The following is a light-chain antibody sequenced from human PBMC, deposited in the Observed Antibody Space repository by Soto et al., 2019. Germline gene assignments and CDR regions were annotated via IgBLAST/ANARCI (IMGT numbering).Light chain of an antibody. CDR2: DAS. Sequence: IVLTQSPATLSLSPGERATLSFRASQSISSSLAWYQQKPGQAPRLLIYDASNRATGIPARFSGSGSGTDFTLTISSLEPEDFAVYYCQQRSNWITFGQGTRLEIK. J-gene: IGKJ5*01. CDR1: QSISSS. V-gene: IGKV3-11*01. CDR3: QQRSNWIT.